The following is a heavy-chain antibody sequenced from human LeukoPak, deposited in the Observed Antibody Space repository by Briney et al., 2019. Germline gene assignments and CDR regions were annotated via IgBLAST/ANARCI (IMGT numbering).Heavy chain of an antibody. CDR1: GFTFDDYA. CDR3: AKENSGSHYFDY. CDR2: ISWNSGSI. V-gene: IGHV3-9*01. D-gene: IGHD3-22*01. J-gene: IGHJ4*02. Sequence: GRSLRLSCAASGFTFDDYAMHWVRQAPGKGLEWVSGISWNSGSIGYADSVKGRFTISRDNAKNSLYLQMNSLRAEDTALYYCAKENSGSHYFDYWGQGTPVTVSS.